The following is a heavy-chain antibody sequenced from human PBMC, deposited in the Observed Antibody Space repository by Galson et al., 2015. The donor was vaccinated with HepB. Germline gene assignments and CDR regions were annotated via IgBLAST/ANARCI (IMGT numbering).Heavy chain of an antibody. CDR2: VSSDENNI. D-gene: IGHD6-19*01. CDR3: AKVFPEKTDGWYRQALYYFDS. Sequence: SLRLSCAASGFTFSAFAMHWVRQTPGKGLEWVALVSSDENNIYYADSVRGRFTISRDNSRNTLFLQMNSLRADDTAIYFCAKVFPEKTDGWYRQALYYFDSWGQRTRVTVSS. J-gene: IGHJ4*02. V-gene: IGHV3-30*04. CDR1: GFTFSAFA.